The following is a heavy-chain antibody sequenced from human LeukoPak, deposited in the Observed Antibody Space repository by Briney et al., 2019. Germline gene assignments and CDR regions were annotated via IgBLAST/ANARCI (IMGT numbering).Heavy chain of an antibody. V-gene: IGHV3-20*01. CDR1: GFTFDDYG. CDR3: ARDLNPMITFGGVIGGY. J-gene: IGHJ4*02. D-gene: IGHD3-16*02. Sequence: PGGSLRLSCAASGFTFDDYGMSWVRQAPGKGLEWVSGINWNGGSTGYADSVKGRFTISRDNAKNSLYLQMNSLRAEDTALYHCARDLNPMITFGGVIGGYWGQGTLVTVSS. CDR2: INWNGGST.